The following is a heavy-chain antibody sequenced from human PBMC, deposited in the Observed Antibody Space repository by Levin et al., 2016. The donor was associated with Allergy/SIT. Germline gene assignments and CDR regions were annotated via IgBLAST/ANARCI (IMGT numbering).Heavy chain of an antibody. CDR1: GGSISSSSYY. CDR2: IYYSGST. J-gene: IGHJ4*02. D-gene: IGHD1-14*01. V-gene: IGHV4-39*01. Sequence: SETLSLTCTVSGGSISSSSYYWGWIRQPPGKGLEWIGSIYYSGSTYYNPSLKSRVTISVDTSKNQFSLKLSSVTAADTAVYYCARHPSYNPYFDYWGQGTLVTVSS. CDR3: ARHPSYNPYFDY.